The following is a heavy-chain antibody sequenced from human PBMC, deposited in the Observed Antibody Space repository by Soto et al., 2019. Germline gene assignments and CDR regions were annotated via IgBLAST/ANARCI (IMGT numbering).Heavy chain of an antibody. V-gene: IGHV1-18*01. CDR2: ISVNNGNT. J-gene: IGHJ2*01. Sequence: QVHLVQSEGEVKKPGASVKLSCKTSGYTFSSYGITWVRQAPGQGLEWMGWISVNNGNTKYAQKVQDRVTMTTDTSTSTVYMELWSLKSDDTAVYYCAIGDGLWYFDFWGRGTLVTVSS. CDR3: AIGDGLWYFDF. CDR1: GYTFSSYG.